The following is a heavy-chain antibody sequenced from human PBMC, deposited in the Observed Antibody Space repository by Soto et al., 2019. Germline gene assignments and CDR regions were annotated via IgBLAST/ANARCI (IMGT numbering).Heavy chain of an antibody. J-gene: IGHJ4*02. D-gene: IGHD3-22*01. V-gene: IGHV2-5*02. CDR3: AHRLYDSSGYSFDY. CDR2: IYWDDDK. CDR1: GFSLSTSGVG. Sequence: QITLKESGPTLVKPTQTLTLTCTFSGFSLSTSGVGVAWLSQPPGKALEWLALIYWDDDKRYSPSLKNRLTVTKDTSKNQVVLIMTNMVPVDTATFYCAHRLYDSSGYSFDYWGQGTLVTVSS.